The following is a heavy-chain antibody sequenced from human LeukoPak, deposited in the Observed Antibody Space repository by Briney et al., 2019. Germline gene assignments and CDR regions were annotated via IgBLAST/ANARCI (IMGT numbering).Heavy chain of an antibody. Sequence: SETLSLTCTVSGGSISSYYWSWIRQPPGKGLEWIGYIYYSGSTNYNPSLKSRVTISVDTSKNQFSLKLSSVTAADTAVYYCARDKKVATPYYWYFMDVWGKGTTVTVSS. CDR2: IYYSGST. V-gene: IGHV4-59*01. CDR3: ARDKKVATPYYWYFMDV. D-gene: IGHD5-12*01. J-gene: IGHJ6*03. CDR1: GGSISSYY.